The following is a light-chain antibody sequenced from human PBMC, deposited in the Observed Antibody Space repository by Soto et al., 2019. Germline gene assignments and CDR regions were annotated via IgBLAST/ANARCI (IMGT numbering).Light chain of an antibody. CDR2: AAS. J-gene: IGKJ1*01. CDR1: QGISNY. Sequence: DIQMTQSPSSLSASVRDRVTITCRASQGISNYLAWYQQKPGKVPKLLIYAASTLQSGVPSRFSGSGSGTDFTLTISSLQPXXXATXYXXXYDSAPWTFGQGTKVEIK. V-gene: IGKV1-27*01. CDR3: XXYDSAPWT.